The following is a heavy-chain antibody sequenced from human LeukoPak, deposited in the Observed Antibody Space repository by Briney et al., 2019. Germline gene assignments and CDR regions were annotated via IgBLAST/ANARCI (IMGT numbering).Heavy chain of an antibody. Sequence: SVTVSCKASGGTFSSYAISWVRQAPGQGLEWMGRIIPILGIANYAQKLQGRVTMTTDTSTSTAYMELRSLRSDDTAVYYCARDQSLRGYSYGPWGQGTLVTVSS. CDR3: ARDQSLRGYSYGP. D-gene: IGHD5-18*01. J-gene: IGHJ5*02. CDR2: IIPILGIA. CDR1: GGTFSSYA. V-gene: IGHV1-69*04.